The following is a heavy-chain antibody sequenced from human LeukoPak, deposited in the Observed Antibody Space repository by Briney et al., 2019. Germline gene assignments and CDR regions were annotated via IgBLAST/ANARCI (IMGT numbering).Heavy chain of an antibody. CDR2: ISSSGSTI. CDR1: GFTFSDYY. J-gene: IGHJ6*02. D-gene: IGHD5-12*01. V-gene: IGHV3-11*01. Sequence: GGSLRLSCAASGFTFSDYYMSWIRQAPGKGLEWVSYISSSGSTIYYADSVKGRFTISRDNAKNSLYLQMNSLRAEDTAVYYCARVGSGYDFEHYGMDVWGQGTTVTVSS. CDR3: ARVGSGYDFEHYGMDV.